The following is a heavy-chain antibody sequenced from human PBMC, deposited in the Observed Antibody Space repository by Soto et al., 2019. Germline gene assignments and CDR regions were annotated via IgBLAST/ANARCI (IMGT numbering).Heavy chain of an antibody. J-gene: IGHJ5*02. V-gene: IGHV6-1*01. Sequence: TLSLTCAISGDSVSSNGAAWNWIRQSPSRGLEWLGRTYYRSRWYSDYAPSVKSRITVNPDTSQNQFSLQLNSLRAEDTAVYYCVRDGHCITTSCYGNWFDPWGQGTLVTVSS. CDR1: GDSVSSNGAA. CDR3: VRDGHCITTSCYGNWFDP. D-gene: IGHD2-2*01. CDR2: TYYRSRWYS.